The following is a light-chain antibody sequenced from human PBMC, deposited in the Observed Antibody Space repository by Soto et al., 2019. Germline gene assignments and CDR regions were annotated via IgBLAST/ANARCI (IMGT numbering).Light chain of an antibody. Sequence: QSVLTQPASVSGSPAQSITISCTRTSSDIGGYDYVSWYQQRPGKAPKLMIYEVRYRPSGVSNRFSGSKSGNTASLTISGLQAEDEAVYYCCSYTRTSNHYFFGSGTKVTVL. CDR3: CSYTRTSNHYF. V-gene: IGLV2-14*01. CDR1: SSDIGGYDY. J-gene: IGLJ1*01. CDR2: EVR.